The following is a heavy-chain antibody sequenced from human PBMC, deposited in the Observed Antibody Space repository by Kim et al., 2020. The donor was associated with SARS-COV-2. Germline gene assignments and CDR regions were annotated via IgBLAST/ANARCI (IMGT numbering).Heavy chain of an antibody. CDR2: IYSGGST. Sequence: GGSLRLSCAASGFTVSSNYMSWVRQAPGKGLEWVSVIYSGGSTYYADSVKGRFTISRDNSKNTLYLQMNSLRAEDTAVYYCARDRGYDNSFDYWGQGTLVTVSS. CDR1: GFTVSSNY. D-gene: IGHD3-22*01. CDR3: ARDRGYDNSFDY. J-gene: IGHJ4*02. V-gene: IGHV3-53*01.